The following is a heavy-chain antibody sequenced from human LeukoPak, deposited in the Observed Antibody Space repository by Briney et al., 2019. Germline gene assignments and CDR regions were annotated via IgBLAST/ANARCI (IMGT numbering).Heavy chain of an antibody. Sequence: GRSLRLSCAAFGFTFDDYAMHWVRQAPGKGLEWVSGISWNSGSIGYADSVKGRFTISRDNAKNSLYLQMNSLRAEDTALYYCAKEALPRVYWGQGTLVTVSS. J-gene: IGHJ4*02. CDR2: ISWNSGSI. V-gene: IGHV3-9*01. CDR3: AKEALPRVY. CDR1: GFTFDDYA.